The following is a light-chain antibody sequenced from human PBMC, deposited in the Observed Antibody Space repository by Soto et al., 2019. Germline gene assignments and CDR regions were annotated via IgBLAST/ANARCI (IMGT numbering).Light chain of an antibody. J-gene: IGLJ1*01. CDR1: GRDIGAYDY. CDR2: GVK. Sequence: QSALTQPASVSGSPGQSITISCTGSGRDIGAYDYVSWYQQHPGKAPKLLIYGVKNRHSGVSYRFSASKSAFTASLTISGLQAEDEAHYDCSSYTTSYFYVFGPGTKLTVL. CDR3: SSYTTSYFYV. V-gene: IGLV2-14*01.